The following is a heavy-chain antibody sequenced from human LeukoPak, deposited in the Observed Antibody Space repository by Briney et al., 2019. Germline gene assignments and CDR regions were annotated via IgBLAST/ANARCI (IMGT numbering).Heavy chain of an antibody. CDR3: AREARCGGDCYYDY. CDR2: ISSSGSGSII. V-gene: IGHV3-11*01. D-gene: IGHD2-21*02. Sequence: GGSLRLSCAASGFTFSDYHMSWIRQAPGKGLEWISYISSSGSGSIIYHADSVKGRFTVSRDNAKNSLYLQMNSLRADDTAVYYCAREARCGGDCYYDYWGQGTLVTVSS. J-gene: IGHJ4*02. CDR1: GFTFSDYH.